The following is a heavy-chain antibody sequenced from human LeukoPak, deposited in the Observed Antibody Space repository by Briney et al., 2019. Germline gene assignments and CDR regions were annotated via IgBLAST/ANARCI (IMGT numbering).Heavy chain of an antibody. V-gene: IGHV5-51*01. CDR2: IYPGDSDT. CDR3: ARRGIAAAGTEYYFDY. CDR1: GYSFTSYC. D-gene: IGHD6-13*01. J-gene: IGHJ4*02. Sequence: GESLKISCKGSGYSFTSYCIGWVRQMPGKGLEWMEIIYPGDSDTRYSPSFQGQVTISADKSISTAYLQWSSLKASDTAMYYCARRGIAAAGTEYYFDYWGQGTLVTVSS.